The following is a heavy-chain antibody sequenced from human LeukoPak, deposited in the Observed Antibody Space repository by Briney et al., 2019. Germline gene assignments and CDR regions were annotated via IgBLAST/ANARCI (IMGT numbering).Heavy chain of an antibody. CDR2: INPNSGGT. Sequence: SVKVSCKASGYTFTGYYMHWVRQAPGQGLEWMGWINPNSGGTNYAQKFQGRVTMTRDTSISTAYMELSRLRSDDTAVYYCARDLTAAAGYFDYWGQGTLVTVSS. V-gene: IGHV1-2*02. CDR1: GYTFTGYY. J-gene: IGHJ4*02. CDR3: ARDLTAAAGYFDY. D-gene: IGHD6-13*01.